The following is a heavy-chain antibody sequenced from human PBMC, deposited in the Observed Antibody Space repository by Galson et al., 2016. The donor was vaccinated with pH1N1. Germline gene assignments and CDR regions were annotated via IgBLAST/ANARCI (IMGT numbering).Heavy chain of an antibody. CDR2: IHPGDSDT. CDR3: ARHETTVVTPGYYYQYMDV. Sequence: QSGAEVKKPGESLKISCKGSGSSFTSYWIGWVRQMPGKGLEWMGIIHPGDSDTRYSPSFQGQVTISADKSISTAYLQGSSLKASDTAMYYGARHETTVVTPGYYYQYMDVWGEGTRITVSS. J-gene: IGHJ6*03. V-gene: IGHV5-51*01. D-gene: IGHD4-23*01. CDR1: GSSFTSYW.